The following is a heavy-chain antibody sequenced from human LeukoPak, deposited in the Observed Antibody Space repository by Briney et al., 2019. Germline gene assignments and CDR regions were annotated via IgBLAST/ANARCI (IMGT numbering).Heavy chain of an antibody. V-gene: IGHV3-74*01. CDR1: GFTFSRYW. J-gene: IGHJ4*02. CDR2: INSDGRST. Sequence: GGSLRLSCAASGFTFSRYWMHWVRQAPGKGLVWVSRINSDGRSTNYADSVKGRFSISRDNAENTLYLQMNSLRAEDMALYYCAKGSGSSGWYGVDYWGQGTLVTVSS. D-gene: IGHD6-19*01. CDR3: AKGSGSSGWYGVDY.